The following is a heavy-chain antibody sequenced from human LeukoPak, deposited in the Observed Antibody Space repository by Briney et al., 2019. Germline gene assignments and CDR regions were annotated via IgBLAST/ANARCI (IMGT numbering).Heavy chain of an antibody. CDR3: AKDLYSYDGSAYYFPS. J-gene: IGHJ5*02. V-gene: IGHV3-30*02. Sequence: WVRQAPGKGLEWVAFIQYDGTNKYYADSLKGRFTISRDNSKSTLYLQMNSLRAEDTAVYYCAKDLYSYDGSAYYFPSLGQGTLVTVSS. D-gene: IGHD3-22*01. CDR2: IQYDGTNK.